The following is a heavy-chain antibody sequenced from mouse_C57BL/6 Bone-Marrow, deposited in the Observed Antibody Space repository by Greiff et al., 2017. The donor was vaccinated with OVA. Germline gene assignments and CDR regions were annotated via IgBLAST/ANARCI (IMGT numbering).Heavy chain of an antibody. CDR2: IYPGSGNT. V-gene: IGHV1-76*01. D-gene: IGHD4-1*01. J-gene: IGHJ2*01. Sequence: VQRVESGAELVRPGASVKLSCKASGYTFTDYYINWVKQRPGQGLEWIARIYPGSGNTYYNEKFKGKATLTAEKSSSTAYMQLSSLTSEDSAVYFCARARKRGLDYWGQGTTLTVSS. CDR3: ARARKRGLDY. CDR1: GYTFTDYY.